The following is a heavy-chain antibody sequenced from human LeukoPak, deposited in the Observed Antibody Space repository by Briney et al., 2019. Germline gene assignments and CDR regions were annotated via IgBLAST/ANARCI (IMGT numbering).Heavy chain of an antibody. CDR3: ARDPGYSYGLWYFDL. D-gene: IGHD5-18*01. CDR2: IYSGGST. V-gene: IGHV3-53*01. CDR1: GFTVISNY. Sequence: GGSLRLSCAASGFTVISNYMSWVRQAPGKGLEWVSVIYSGGSTYYADTVKCRLTISRDNPKNTLFLQTNSLRAEHTAMYYCARDPGYSYGLWYFDLWGRGTLLTVSS. J-gene: IGHJ2*01.